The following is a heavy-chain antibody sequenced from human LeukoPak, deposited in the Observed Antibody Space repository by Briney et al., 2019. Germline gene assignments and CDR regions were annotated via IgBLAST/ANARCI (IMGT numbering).Heavy chain of an antibody. CDR3: ASNAGWYSSGAADY. CDR2: ISGSGGST. CDR1: GFTFSSCA. Sequence: PGGSLRLSCAASGFTFSSCAMSWVRQAPGKGLEWVSAISGSGGSTYYADSVKGRFTISRDNSKNTLYLQMNSLRAEDTAVYYCASNAGWYSSGAADYWGQGTLVTVSS. D-gene: IGHD6-19*01. J-gene: IGHJ4*02. V-gene: IGHV3-23*01.